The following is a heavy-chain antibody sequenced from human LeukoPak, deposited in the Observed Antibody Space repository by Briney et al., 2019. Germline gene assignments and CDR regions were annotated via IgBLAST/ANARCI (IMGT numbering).Heavy chain of an antibody. V-gene: IGHV4-34*01. D-gene: IGHD6-19*01. CDR1: GGSFSGYY. J-gene: IGHJ4*02. CDR3: ARSSIAVAGPYYFDY. Sequence: SETLSLTCAVYGGSFSGYYWSWIRQPPGKGLEWIGEINHSGSTYYNPSLKSRVTISVDTSKNQFSLKLSSVTAADTAVYYCARSSIAVAGPYYFDYWGQGTLVTVSS. CDR2: INHSGST.